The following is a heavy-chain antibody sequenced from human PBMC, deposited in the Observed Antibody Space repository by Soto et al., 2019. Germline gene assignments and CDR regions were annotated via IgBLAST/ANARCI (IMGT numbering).Heavy chain of an antibody. CDR2: ISAYNGNT. CDR1: GYTFTSYG. J-gene: IGHJ3*02. D-gene: IGHD2-15*01. CDR3: ASREGYCSGGSCHHDAFDI. Sequence: QVQLVQSGAEVKKPGASVKVSWKASGYTFTSYGISWVRQAPGQGLEWMGWISAYNGNTNYAQKLQGRVTMTTDTSTSTAYMELRSLRSDDTAVYYCASREGYCSGGSCHHDAFDIWGQGTMVTVSS. V-gene: IGHV1-18*01.